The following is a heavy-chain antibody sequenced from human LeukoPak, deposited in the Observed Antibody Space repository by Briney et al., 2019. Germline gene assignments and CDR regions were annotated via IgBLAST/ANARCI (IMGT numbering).Heavy chain of an antibody. CDR2: ISWNSGSI. J-gene: IGHJ4*02. CDR3: AKAPDGRVFWSGYFDY. CDR1: GFTFDDYA. Sequence: PGGSLRLSCPALGFTFDDYAMHWVRQAPGKGLEWISGISWNSGSIGYADSVKGRFTISRDNAKNSLYLQMNSLRAEDMALYYCAKAPDGRVFWSGYFDYWGQGTLVTVSS. V-gene: IGHV3-9*03. D-gene: IGHD3-3*01.